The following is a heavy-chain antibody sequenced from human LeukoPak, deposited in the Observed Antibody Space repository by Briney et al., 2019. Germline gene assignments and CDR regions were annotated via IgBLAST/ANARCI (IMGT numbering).Heavy chain of an antibody. CDR3: TRGVDIVATIDY. CDR1: GFTFSSYS. CDR2: ISSSSSYI. J-gene: IGHJ4*02. V-gene: IGHV3-21*01. Sequence: GGSLRLSCAASGFTFSSYSTNWVRQAPGKGLEWVSSISSSSSYIYYADSVKGRFTISRGNAKNSLYLQMNSLRAEDTAVYYCTRGVDIVATIDYWGQGTLVTVSS. D-gene: IGHD5-12*01.